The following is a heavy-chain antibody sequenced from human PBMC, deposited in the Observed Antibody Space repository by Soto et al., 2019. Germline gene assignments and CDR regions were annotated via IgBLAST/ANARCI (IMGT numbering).Heavy chain of an antibody. V-gene: IGHV4-34*01. Sequence: QVQLQQWGAGLLKPSETLSLTCAVYGGSFSGYYWSWIRQPPGKGLEWIGEINHSGSTNYNPSLKSRVTISVDETKNQFSLKLSSVTAADTAGYYCARGRRGSGRKGHSWFDPWGQGTLVTVSS. CDR2: INHSGST. CDR1: GGSFSGYY. J-gene: IGHJ5*02. CDR3: ARGRRGSGRKGHSWFDP. D-gene: IGHD3-10*01.